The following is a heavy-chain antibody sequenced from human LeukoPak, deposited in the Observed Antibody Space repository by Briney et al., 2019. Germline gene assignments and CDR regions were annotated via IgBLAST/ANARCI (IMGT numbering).Heavy chain of an antibody. Sequence: ASVKVSCKASGYTFTSYAMNWVRQAPGQGLEWMGWINTNTGNPTYAQGFTGRFVFSLDTSVSTAYLQISSLKAEDTAVYYCASATVVIPVRYYYYMDVWGKGTTVTVSS. D-gene: IGHD3-22*01. CDR1: GYTFTSYA. J-gene: IGHJ6*03. CDR2: INTNTGNP. V-gene: IGHV7-4-1*02. CDR3: ASATVVIPVRYYYYMDV.